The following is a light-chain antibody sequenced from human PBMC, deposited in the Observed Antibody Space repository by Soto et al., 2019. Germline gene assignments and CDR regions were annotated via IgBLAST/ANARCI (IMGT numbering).Light chain of an antibody. CDR2: EVS. V-gene: IGLV2-14*01. CDR1: SSDVGGYNY. Sequence: QSVLTQPASVSGSPGQSITISCTGTSSDVGGYNYVSWYQQYPGKAPKLMIYEVSNRPSGVSNHFSASKSGNTASLTISGLQAEDEAHYYCSSYTSSNTVIFGGGTKLTVL. CDR3: SSYTSSNTVI. J-gene: IGLJ2*01.